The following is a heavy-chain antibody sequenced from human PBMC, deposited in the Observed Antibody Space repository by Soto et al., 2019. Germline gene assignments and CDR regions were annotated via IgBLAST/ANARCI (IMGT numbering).Heavy chain of an antibody. CDR1: GYTFSMSG. Sequence: QVQLVQSGAEVKKPGASVKVSCKSSGYTFSMSGISWVRQAPGQGLEWMGWISGYNGNTNYEQKFQDRGTXTXXXTXXTAYMELRSLRSDDTAVYYCAREGPRPYYYYGMDVWGQGATATVSS. CDR2: ISGYNGNT. J-gene: IGHJ6*02. V-gene: IGHV1-18*01. CDR3: AREGPRPYYYYGMDV.